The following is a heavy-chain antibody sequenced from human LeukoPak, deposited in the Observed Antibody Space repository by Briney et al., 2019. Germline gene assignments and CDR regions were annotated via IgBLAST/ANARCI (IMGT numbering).Heavy chain of an antibody. D-gene: IGHD2-2*01. J-gene: IGHJ6*02. CDR1: GGSISSYY. CDR2: IYYSGST. CDR3: ARALGYCTSTSCLNYNYYGMDV. V-gene: IGHV4-59*01. Sequence: SETLSLTCTVSGGSISSYYWSWIRQPPGKGLEWIGYIYYSGSTNYNPSLKSRVTISADTSKNQFSLKLSSVTAADTAMYYCARALGYCTSTSCLNYNYYGMDVWGQGTTVTVSS.